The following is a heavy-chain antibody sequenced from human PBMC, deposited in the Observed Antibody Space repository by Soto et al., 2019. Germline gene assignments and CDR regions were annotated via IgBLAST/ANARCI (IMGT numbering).Heavy chain of an antibody. CDR2: ISGSGGTI. CDR3: ARETGLRSSGWSYYFDL. J-gene: IGHJ4*02. Sequence: EVQLVESGGGLVQPGGSLRLSCAASGFTLSSYSMHWVRQAPGKGLEWVSYISGSGGTIYYADSVKGRFTISRDNAKNSLSVQMNSLRDEDTDVYFCARETGLRSSGWSYYFDLWGQGTLVTVSS. CDR1: GFTLSSYS. V-gene: IGHV3-48*02. D-gene: IGHD6-19*01.